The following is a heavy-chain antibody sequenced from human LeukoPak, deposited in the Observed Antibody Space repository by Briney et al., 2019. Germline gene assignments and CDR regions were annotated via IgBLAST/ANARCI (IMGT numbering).Heavy chain of an antibody. Sequence: GGSLRLSCAASGFTFSSYSLNWVRQAPGKGLEWVSSISSSSSYMYYADSVKGRFTISRDNAKNSLYLQMNSLRAEDTAVYYCARDGYYDFWSGYYTGGYYYYYMDVWGKGTTVTVSS. CDR1: GFTFSSYS. CDR3: ARDGYYDFWSGYYTGGYYYYYMDV. CDR2: ISSSSSYM. D-gene: IGHD3-3*01. J-gene: IGHJ6*03. V-gene: IGHV3-21*01.